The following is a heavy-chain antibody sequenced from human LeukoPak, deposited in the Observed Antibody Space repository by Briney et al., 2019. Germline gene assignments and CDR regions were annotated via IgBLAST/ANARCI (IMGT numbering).Heavy chain of an antibody. D-gene: IGHD3-10*01. CDR2: IWDDGSNK. J-gene: IGHJ3*02. CDR3: ARDANFGYDAFDI. Sequence: GGSLRLSCAASGFTFSSYGMHWVRQAPGKGLEWVAVIWDDGSNKYYADSVRGRITISRDNSRNTPYLQVNSLRAEDTAIYYCARDANFGYDAFDIWGQGTMVIVSS. CDR1: GFTFSSYG. V-gene: IGHV3-33*01.